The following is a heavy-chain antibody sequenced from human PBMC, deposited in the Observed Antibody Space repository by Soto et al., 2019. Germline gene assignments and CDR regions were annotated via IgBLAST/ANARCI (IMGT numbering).Heavy chain of an antibody. Sequence: LGGSLRLSCEVSGFIFSMYSMSWVRQTPGKGLEWVAKIPQDGVDGHYADAVKGRFTISRDNGKNSLYLQMNNLRAEDTAVYYCARDHLILPAHDFFYGSDVWGRGATVTVSS. V-gene: IGHV3-7*03. CDR1: GFIFSMYS. J-gene: IGHJ6*02. D-gene: IGHD2-21*02. CDR2: IPQDGVDG. CDR3: ARDHLILPAHDFFYGSDV.